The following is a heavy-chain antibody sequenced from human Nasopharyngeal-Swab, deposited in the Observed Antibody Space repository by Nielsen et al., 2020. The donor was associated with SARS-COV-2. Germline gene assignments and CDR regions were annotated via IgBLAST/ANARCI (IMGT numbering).Heavy chain of an antibody. Sequence: GGSLRLSCAASGFTFSNYVMNWVRQAPGKGLEWVSATTNSGGSTYYADSVKGRFTISRDNSKNTLFLQMNSLRAEDTAVYYCAKDKAHSTFDYWGQGTLVTSPQ. CDR2: TTNSGGST. CDR1: GFTFSNYV. J-gene: IGHJ4*02. V-gene: IGHV3-23*01. D-gene: IGHD4-11*01. CDR3: AKDKAHSTFDY.